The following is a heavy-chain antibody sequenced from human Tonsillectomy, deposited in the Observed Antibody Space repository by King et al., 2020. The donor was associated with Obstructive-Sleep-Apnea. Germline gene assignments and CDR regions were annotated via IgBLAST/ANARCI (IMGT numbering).Heavy chain of an antibody. CDR1: GYSFTSYW. Sequence: QLVQSGAEVKKPGESLRISCKGSGYSFTSYWISWVRQMPGKGLEWMGRIDPSDSYTNYSPSFQGHVTISADKSISTAYLQWSSLKASDTAMYYCARHGNYYDSSGYWGPWGQGTLVTVSS. D-gene: IGHD3-22*01. CDR2: IDPSDSYT. V-gene: IGHV5-10-1*03. J-gene: IGHJ5*02. CDR3: ARHGNYYDSSGYWGP.